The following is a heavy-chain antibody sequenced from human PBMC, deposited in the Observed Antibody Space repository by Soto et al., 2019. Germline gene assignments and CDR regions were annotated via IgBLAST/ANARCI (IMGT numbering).Heavy chain of an antibody. D-gene: IGHD3-10*01. Sequence: QVQLVQSGAEVKKPGSSVKVSCRASGGSFSNYAVNWLRQAPGQGLEWMGGLIPVFGTSNYAQKFHGRVTITEDESTSTAYMELSSLRSDDTAVYFCARAVRTGFYGMDVWGQGTTVTVSS. CDR1: GGSFSNYA. V-gene: IGHV1-69*01. J-gene: IGHJ6*02. CDR2: LIPVFGTS. CDR3: ARAVRTGFYGMDV.